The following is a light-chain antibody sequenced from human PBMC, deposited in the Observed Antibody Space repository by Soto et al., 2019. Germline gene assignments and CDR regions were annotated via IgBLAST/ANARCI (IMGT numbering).Light chain of an antibody. CDR1: QSVSSSY. Sequence: EIVLTQSPGTLSLSPGERATLSCRASQSVSSSYLAWYQQKPGQAPRLLIYGASSRATGIPDRFSGSGSGTDFTITIIRLEPEDFAVYYCHQYGSSPALTFGGGTKVEIK. CDR2: GAS. J-gene: IGKJ4*01. CDR3: HQYGSSPALT. V-gene: IGKV3-20*01.